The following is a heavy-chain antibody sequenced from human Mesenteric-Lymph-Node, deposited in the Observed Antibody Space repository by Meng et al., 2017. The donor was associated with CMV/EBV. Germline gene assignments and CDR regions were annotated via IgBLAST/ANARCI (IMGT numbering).Heavy chain of an antibody. Sequence: GESLKISCAASGFTFSSYDMHWVRQATGKGLEWVSAIGTAGDTYYPGSVKGRFTISRENAKNSLYLQMNSLRAGDTAVYYCARGSLMPDIAAAGTNYYYYGMDVWGQGTTVTVSS. V-gene: IGHV3-13*01. D-gene: IGHD6-13*01. CDR3: ARGSLMPDIAAAGTNYYYYGMDV. J-gene: IGHJ6*02. CDR1: GFTFSSYD. CDR2: IGTAGDT.